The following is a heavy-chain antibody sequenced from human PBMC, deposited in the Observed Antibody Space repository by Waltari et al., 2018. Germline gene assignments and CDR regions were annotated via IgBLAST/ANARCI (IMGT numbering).Heavy chain of an antibody. J-gene: IGHJ4*02. CDR1: GFTFSSYA. V-gene: IGHV3-23*01. D-gene: IGHD2-2*01. Sequence: EVQLLESGGGLVQPGGSLRLSCAASGFTFSSYAMSWVRQAPGKGLEGVSAIRGSGGSTYYADSVKGRFTISRDNSKNTLYLQMNSLRAEDTAVYYCARGTVPAGYYFDYWGQGTLVTVSS. CDR2: IRGSGGST. CDR3: ARGTVPAGYYFDY.